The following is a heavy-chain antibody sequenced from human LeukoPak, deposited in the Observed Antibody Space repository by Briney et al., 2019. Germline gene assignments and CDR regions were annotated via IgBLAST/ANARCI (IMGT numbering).Heavy chain of an antibody. CDR3: ARVDGSGSLDY. CDR1: GGSISSYY. Sequence: PSETLSLTCTVSGGSISSYYWGWIRQPPGKGLEWIASIFHSGSTFYNPSVKSRVTISVDTSKNQFSLTLRSVTAADTAVYCCARVDGSGSLDYWGQGTLVTVSS. CDR2: IFHSGST. D-gene: IGHD3-10*01. J-gene: IGHJ4*02. V-gene: IGHV4-38-2*02.